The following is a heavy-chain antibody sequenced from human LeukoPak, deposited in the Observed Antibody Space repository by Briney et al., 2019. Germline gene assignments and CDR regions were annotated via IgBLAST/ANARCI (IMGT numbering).Heavy chain of an antibody. CDR3: ARDAAVAVYYYYYYGMDV. Sequence: GGSLRLSCAASGFTFSSYAMHWVRQAPGKGLEWVAVISYDGSNKYYADSVNGRFTISRDNSKNTLYLQMNSLRAEDTAVYYCARDAAVAVYYYYYYGMDVWGQGTTVTVSS. J-gene: IGHJ6*02. V-gene: IGHV3-30*04. CDR1: GFTFSSYA. CDR2: ISYDGSNK. D-gene: IGHD6-19*01.